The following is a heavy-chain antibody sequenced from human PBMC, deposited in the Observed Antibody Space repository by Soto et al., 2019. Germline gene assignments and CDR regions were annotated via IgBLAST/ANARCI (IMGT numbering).Heavy chain of an antibody. CDR2: IYYSGST. CDR1: GGSISSSSYY. D-gene: IGHD3-3*01. J-gene: IGHJ6*02. Sequence: SETLSLTCTVSGGSISSSSYYWGWIRQPPGKGLEWIGSIYYSGSTYYNPSLKSRVTISVDTSKNQFSLKLSSVTAADTAVYYCARRSSSTIFRVVIMYGMDVWGQGTTVTVSS. CDR3: ARRSSSTIFRVVIMYGMDV. V-gene: IGHV4-39*01.